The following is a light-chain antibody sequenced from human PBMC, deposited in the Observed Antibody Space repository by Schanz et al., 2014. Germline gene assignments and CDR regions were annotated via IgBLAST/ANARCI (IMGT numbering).Light chain of an antibody. V-gene: IGLV2-8*01. J-gene: IGLJ2*01. CDR2: EVT. CDR3: CSYAGDTPHVA. CDR1: SSDVGGYNY. Sequence: QSALTQPPSASGSPGQSVTISCTGTSSDVGGYNYVSWYQQHPGKAPKLMIYEVTKRPSGVSDRFSGSKSGKTASLTISGLQTEDEADYYCCSYAGDTPHVALGGGTKLTVL.